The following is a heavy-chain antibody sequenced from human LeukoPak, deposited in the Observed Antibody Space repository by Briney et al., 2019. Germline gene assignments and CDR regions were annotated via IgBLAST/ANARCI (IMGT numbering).Heavy chain of an antibody. CDR3: ARRTWFDP. CDR2: VSSSGGTI. V-gene: IGHV3-48*04. Sequence: GGSLRLSCAASGFTFSIYSMNWVRQAPGKGLEWISYVSSSGGTICYADSVKGRFTISRDNAKKSLYLQMNSLRVEDTVIYYCARRTWFDPWGQGNLVTVSP. J-gene: IGHJ5*02. CDR1: GFTFSIYS.